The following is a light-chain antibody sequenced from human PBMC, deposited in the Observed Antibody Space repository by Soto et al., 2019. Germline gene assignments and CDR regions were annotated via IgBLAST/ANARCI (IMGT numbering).Light chain of an antibody. V-gene: IGLV2-18*02. Sequence: QAVVTQPASVSGSPGQSITISCTGTSSDIGSYSRVSWYQQPPGTAPKLIIYEVNNRPSGVPDRFSGSKSGNTASLTISGLQAEDEADYYCNSFTTSSTYVFGTGTKLTVL. J-gene: IGLJ1*01. CDR1: SSDIGSYSR. CDR3: NSFTTSSTYV. CDR2: EVN.